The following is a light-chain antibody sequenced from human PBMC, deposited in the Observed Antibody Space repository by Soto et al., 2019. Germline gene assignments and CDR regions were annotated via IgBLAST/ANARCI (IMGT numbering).Light chain of an antibody. V-gene: IGKV1-5*01. Sequence: DIQMTQSPSTLSASVGDRVTITCQASQDISNYLNWYQQKPGKAPKLLIYDASNLESGVPSRFSGSGSGTESTLTISSLQPDDLTTYYCQKYRRYWTCGQGTKVHIK. CDR3: QKYRRYWT. CDR2: DAS. CDR1: QDISNY. J-gene: IGKJ1*01.